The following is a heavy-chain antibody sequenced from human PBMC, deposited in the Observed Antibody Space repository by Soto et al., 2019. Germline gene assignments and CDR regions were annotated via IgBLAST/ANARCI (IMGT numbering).Heavy chain of an antibody. Sequence: QLQLQESGPGLVKPSETLSLTCTVSGGSFSSSTYYWGWIRQPPGKGLEWIGSMYSGGNTYYNPSLKSQVTVSVDTSKNLFSRKLTSVTAADAAMYYCARQPYDSTGYYYGAWGQGTLVTVSS. CDR2: MYSGGNT. D-gene: IGHD3-22*01. CDR1: GGSFSSSTYY. J-gene: IGHJ5*02. CDR3: ARQPYDSTGYYYGA. V-gene: IGHV4-39*01.